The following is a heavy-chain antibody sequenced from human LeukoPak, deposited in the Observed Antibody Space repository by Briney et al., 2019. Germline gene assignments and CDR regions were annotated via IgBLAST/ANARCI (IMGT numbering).Heavy chain of an antibody. Sequence: SETLSLTCTVSGGSISSGDYYWSWIRQPPGKGLEWIGYIYYSGSTYYNPSLKSRVTISVDTSKNQLSLKLSPVTAADTAVYYCARGGWYFDYWGQGTLVTVSS. V-gene: IGHV4-30-4*01. CDR2: IYYSGST. CDR3: ARGGWYFDY. CDR1: GGSISSGDYY. J-gene: IGHJ4*02. D-gene: IGHD2-15*01.